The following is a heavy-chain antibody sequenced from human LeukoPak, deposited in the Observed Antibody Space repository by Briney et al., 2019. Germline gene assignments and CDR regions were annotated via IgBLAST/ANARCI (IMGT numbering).Heavy chain of an antibody. J-gene: IGHJ5*02. CDR3: ARDAIVGATNWFDP. CDR1: GGSISSSSYY. D-gene: IGHD1-26*01. CDR2: IYYSGST. Sequence: SETLSLTCTASGGSISSSSYYWGWIRQPPGKGLEWIGSIYYSGSTYYNPSLKSRVTISVDTSKNQFSLKLSSVTAADTAVYYCARDAIVGATNWFDPWGQGTLVTVSS. V-gene: IGHV4-39*07.